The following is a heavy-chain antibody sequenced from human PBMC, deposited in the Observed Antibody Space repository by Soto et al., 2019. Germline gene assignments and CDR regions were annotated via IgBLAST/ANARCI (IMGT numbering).Heavy chain of an antibody. CDR3: ARDRREELLHDL. CDR2: IYYSGST. Sequence: SETLSLTCTVSGGSISSGDYYWSWIRQPPGKGLEWIGYIYYSGSTYYNPSLKSRVTISVDTSKNQFSLKLSSVTAADTAVYYCARDRREELLHDLWGQGTLVTVSS. CDR1: GGSISSGDYY. V-gene: IGHV4-30-4*01. J-gene: IGHJ5*02. D-gene: IGHD1-26*01.